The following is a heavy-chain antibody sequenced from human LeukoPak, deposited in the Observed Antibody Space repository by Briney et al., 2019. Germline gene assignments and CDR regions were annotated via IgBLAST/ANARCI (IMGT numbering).Heavy chain of an antibody. Sequence: PSQTLSLTCSVSGDSISSSSYYWGWIRQPPGKGREWIGSIYYSGSTYYNPSLKSRVTISVDTSKNQFSLKLSSVTAADTAVYYCARQVDSSSPNWFDPWGQGTLVTVSS. J-gene: IGHJ5*02. D-gene: IGHD6-13*01. CDR3: ARQVDSSSPNWFDP. CDR1: GDSISSSSYY. V-gene: IGHV4-39*01. CDR2: IYYSGST.